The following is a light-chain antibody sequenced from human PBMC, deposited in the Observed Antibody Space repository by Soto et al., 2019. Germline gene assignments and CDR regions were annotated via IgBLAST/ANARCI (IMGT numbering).Light chain of an antibody. CDR3: LLYYGGQLGV. V-gene: IGLV7-43*01. J-gene: IGLJ2*01. CDR2: STN. CDR1: TGAATSGYY. Sequence: QAVVTQEPSLTVSPRGTVALTCATSTGAATSGYYPNWFQQKPGQAPRALIYSTNNKYSWTPARFSGSLLGGKAALTLSGVQPEDEADYYCLLYYGGQLGVFGGGAKVTVL.